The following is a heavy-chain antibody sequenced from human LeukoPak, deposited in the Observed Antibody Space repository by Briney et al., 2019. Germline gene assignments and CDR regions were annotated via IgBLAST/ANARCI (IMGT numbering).Heavy chain of an antibody. J-gene: IGHJ4*02. CDR2: ISSSSSYI. D-gene: IGHD3-10*01. V-gene: IGHV3-21*04. Sequence: TGGSLRLSCAASGFTFSSYSMNWVRQAPGKGLEWVSSISSSSSYIYYADSVKGRFTISRDNSKNTLYLQMNSLTAEDTAVYYCAKRVRYGSGNYHFDHWGQGTLVTVSS. CDR1: GFTFSSYS. CDR3: AKRVRYGSGNYHFDH.